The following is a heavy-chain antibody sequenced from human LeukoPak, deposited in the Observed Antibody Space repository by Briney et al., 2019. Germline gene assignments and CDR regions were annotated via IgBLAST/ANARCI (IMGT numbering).Heavy chain of an antibody. Sequence: SETLSLTFTVSGDSISSYYWSWIRQHPGKGLEWIGYIYYSGSTYYNPSLKSRVTISVDTSKNQFSLKLSSVTAADTAVYYCARDFGYYDILTGYRDAFDIWGQGTMVTVSS. V-gene: IGHV4-59*06. CDR2: IYYSGST. J-gene: IGHJ3*02. CDR3: ARDFGYYDILTGYRDAFDI. CDR1: GDSISSYY. D-gene: IGHD3-9*01.